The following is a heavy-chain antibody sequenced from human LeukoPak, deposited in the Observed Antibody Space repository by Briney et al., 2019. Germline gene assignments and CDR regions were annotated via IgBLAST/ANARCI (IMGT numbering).Heavy chain of an antibody. CDR1: GYTFTGYY. J-gene: IGHJ4*02. V-gene: IGHV1-2*02. Sequence: GASVKVSCKASGYTFTGYYMHWVRQAPGQGLEWMGWINPNSGGTNYAQKFQGRVTMTRDTSISTAYMELSRLRSDDTAVYYCARGVSGSYLLGFDYWGQGTLVTVSS. CDR2: INPNSGGT. D-gene: IGHD1-26*01. CDR3: ARGVSGSYLLGFDY.